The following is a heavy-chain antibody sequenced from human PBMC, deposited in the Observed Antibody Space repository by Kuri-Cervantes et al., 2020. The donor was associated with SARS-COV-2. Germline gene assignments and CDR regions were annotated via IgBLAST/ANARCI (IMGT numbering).Heavy chain of an antibody. CDR1: GFTFSTYS. V-gene: IGHV3-48*04. J-gene: IGHJ6*02. CDR2: ISSSSSTI. D-gene: IGHD2-15*01. Sequence: GESLKISCAASGFTFSTYSMNWVRQAPGKGLEWLSYISSSSSTIHYADSVKGRFTISRDNVRNTLSLQMNSLRAADTAVYYCAKGGFMVVAGYGMDVWGQGTAVTVSS. CDR3: AKGGFMVVAGYGMDV.